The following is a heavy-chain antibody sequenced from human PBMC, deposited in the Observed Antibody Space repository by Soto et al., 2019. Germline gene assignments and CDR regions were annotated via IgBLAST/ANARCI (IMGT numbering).Heavy chain of an antibody. V-gene: IGHV2-5*02. J-gene: IGHJ4*02. Sequence: QITLKASGPPLVRPAQTLTLTCAFSGFSLTTTRMGVSWIRQPPGKALEWLALIYWDDDKRYSPALKNRLTVSKDTSTNRVVLTITNISPDDTGAYFCAHAGDFDLMSFDSWGPGTLVTVSS. CDR2: IYWDDDK. CDR3: AHAGDFDLMSFDS. CDR1: GFSLTTTRMG.